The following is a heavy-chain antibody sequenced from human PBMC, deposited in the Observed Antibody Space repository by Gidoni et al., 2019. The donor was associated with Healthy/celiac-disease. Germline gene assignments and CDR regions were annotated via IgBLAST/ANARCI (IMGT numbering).Heavy chain of an antibody. J-gene: IGHJ4*02. V-gene: IGHV3-9*01. CDR1: GSTFAAYA. D-gene: IGHD6-19*01. Sequence: VQLVESGGGLVQPGRSLRFSCAPSGSTFAAYAMHWVRQAPGKGLEWVSGISWNSGSIGYADSVKGRFTISRDNAKNSLYLQMNSLRAEDTALYYCAKGGAFVAVAGSYFDYWGQGTLVTVSS. CDR2: ISWNSGSI. CDR3: AKGGAFVAVAGSYFDY.